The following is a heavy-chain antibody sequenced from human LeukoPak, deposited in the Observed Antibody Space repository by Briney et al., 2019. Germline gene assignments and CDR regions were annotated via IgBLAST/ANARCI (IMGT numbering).Heavy chain of an antibody. CDR1: GGSFSGYY. CDR3: ARTRRYCSSTSCRLGYYYYGMDV. D-gene: IGHD2-2*01. CDR2: INHSGST. V-gene: IGHV4-34*01. J-gene: IGHJ6*04. Sequence: SETLSLTRAVYGGSFSGYYWSWIRQPPGKGLEWIGEINHSGSTNYNPSLKSRVTISVDTSKNQFSLKLSSVTAADTAVYYCARTRRYCSSTSCRLGYYYYGMDVWGKGTTVTVSS.